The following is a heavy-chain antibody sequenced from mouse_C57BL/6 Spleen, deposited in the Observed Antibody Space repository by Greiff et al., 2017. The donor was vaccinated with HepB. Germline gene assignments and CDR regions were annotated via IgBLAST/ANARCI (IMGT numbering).Heavy chain of an antibody. CDR1: GYAFSSSW. J-gene: IGHJ2*01. CDR2: IYPGDGDT. CDR3: APHDGFFDY. D-gene: IGHD2-3*01. Sequence: VQLQQSGPELVKPGASVKISCKASGYAFSSSWMNWVKQRPGKGLEWIGRIYPGDGDTNYNGKFKGKATLTADKSSSTAYMQLSSLTSEDSAVYFCAPHDGFFDYWGQGTTLTVSS. V-gene: IGHV1-82*01.